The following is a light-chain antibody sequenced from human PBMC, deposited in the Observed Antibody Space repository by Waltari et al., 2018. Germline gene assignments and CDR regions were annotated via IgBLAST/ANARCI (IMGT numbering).Light chain of an antibody. CDR1: RSDIGGYNY. J-gene: IGLJ2*01. CDR3: SSYTSSSTVV. CDR2: DVS. Sequence: QSALTQPASVSGSPGQSITISCTGTRSDIGGYNYLSWYQQHPGKAPTLMIYDVSKRPSGVSDRFSGSKPGNTASLTISGLQAEDEADYYCSSYTSSSTVVFGGGTKLTVL. V-gene: IGLV2-14*01.